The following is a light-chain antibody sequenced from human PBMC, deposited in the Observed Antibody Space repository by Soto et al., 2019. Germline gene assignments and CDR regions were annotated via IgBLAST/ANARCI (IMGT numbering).Light chain of an antibody. CDR3: HQRSSWPWT. J-gene: IGKJ1*01. V-gene: IGKV3D-20*02. CDR2: GAS. Sequence: EIVMTQSPATLSVSPGERATLSCRASQSISSDVAWYQQKPGQAPRLLIDGASSRATGAPDRFSGTGSGTDFTLTISRLEPDDFAVYYCHQRSSWPWTFGQGTKVDI. CDR1: QSISSD.